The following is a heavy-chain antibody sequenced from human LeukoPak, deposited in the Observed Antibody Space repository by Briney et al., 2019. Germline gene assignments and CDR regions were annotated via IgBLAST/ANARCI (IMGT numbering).Heavy chain of an antibody. CDR1: GYSFTNYW. CDR3: AKTIASLGSGARYFDP. Sequence: SGESLKISCKASGYSFTNYWIAWLRQKPGKGLEWMGIMHPGESEINYSPSFEGQVTISADTSISTAYLEWYSLKASDSAIYYCAKTIASLGSGARYFDPWGQGTMITVSS. D-gene: IGHD5/OR15-5a*01. CDR2: MHPGESEI. V-gene: IGHV5-51*01. J-gene: IGHJ5*02.